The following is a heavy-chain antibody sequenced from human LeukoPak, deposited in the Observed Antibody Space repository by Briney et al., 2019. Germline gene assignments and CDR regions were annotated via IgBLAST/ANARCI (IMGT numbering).Heavy chain of an antibody. V-gene: IGHV1-69*13. D-gene: IGHD2-15*01. J-gene: IGHJ4*02. Sequence: SVTVSFTASGGTFSIYAISWVRQAPGQGLEWMGGIIPIFGTANYAQKYQGRVTITADESTSTAYMELSSLRSEDTAVYYCARDPTPGYCSGGSCYVPLNYFDYWGQGTLVTVSS. CDR3: ARDPTPGYCSGGSCYVPLNYFDY. CDR1: GGTFSIYA. CDR2: IIPIFGTA.